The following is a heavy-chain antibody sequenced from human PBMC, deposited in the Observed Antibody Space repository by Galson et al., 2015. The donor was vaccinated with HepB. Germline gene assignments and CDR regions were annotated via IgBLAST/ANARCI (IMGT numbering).Heavy chain of an antibody. Sequence: SLRLSCAASGFTFSSYWMHWVRQAPGKGLVWVSRINSDGSSTSYADSVKGRFTISRDNAKNTLYLQMNSLRAEDTAVYYCASSDYYDSPDLFDYWGQGALVTVSS. CDR3: ASSDYYDSPDLFDY. J-gene: IGHJ4*02. CDR2: INSDGSST. D-gene: IGHD3-22*01. V-gene: IGHV3-74*01. CDR1: GFTFSSYW.